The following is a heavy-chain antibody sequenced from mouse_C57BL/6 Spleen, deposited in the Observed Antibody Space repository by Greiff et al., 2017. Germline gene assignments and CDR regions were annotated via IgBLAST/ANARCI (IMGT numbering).Heavy chain of an antibody. CDR1: GYTFTDYY. CDR2: INPNNGGT. V-gene: IGHV1-26*01. CDR3: ATDYWGSSHWYFDV. J-gene: IGHJ1*03. D-gene: IGHD1-1*01. Sequence: EVQLQQSGPELVKPGASVKISCKASGYTFTDYYMNWVKQSHGKSLEWIGDINPNNGGTSYNQKFKGKATLTVDKSSSTAYMELRSLTSADSAVYYCATDYWGSSHWYFDVWGTGTTVTVSS.